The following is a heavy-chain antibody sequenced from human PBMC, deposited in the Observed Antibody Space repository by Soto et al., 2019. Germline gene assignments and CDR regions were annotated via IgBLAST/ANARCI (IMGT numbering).Heavy chain of an antibody. D-gene: IGHD3-22*01. CDR3: ARGYYDSSGYPGGGEYFQH. CDR1: GGSISSGGYY. CDR2: IYYSGST. V-gene: IGHV4-31*03. Sequence: QVQLQESGPGLVKPSQTLSLTCTVSGGSISSGGYYWSWIRQHPGKGLEWIGYIYYSGSTYYNPSLKSRVTIAVDTSKNQFSLKLSSVTAADTAVYYWARGYYDSSGYPGGGEYFQHGGQGTLVTVSS. J-gene: IGHJ1*01.